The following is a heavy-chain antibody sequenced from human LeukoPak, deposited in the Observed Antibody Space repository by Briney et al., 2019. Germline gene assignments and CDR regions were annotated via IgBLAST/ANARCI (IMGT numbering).Heavy chain of an antibody. Sequence: SETLSLTCTVSGGSISGYYWSWIRQPAGKGLEWIGRIYSSGSTSYNPSLRSRVTMSVDTSKNQFSLKVSSVTAADTAVYYCARDYSSSWFGWWGQGTLVTVSS. D-gene: IGHD6-13*01. CDR1: GGSISGYY. J-gene: IGHJ4*02. CDR2: IYSSGST. V-gene: IGHV4-4*07. CDR3: ARDYSSSWFGW.